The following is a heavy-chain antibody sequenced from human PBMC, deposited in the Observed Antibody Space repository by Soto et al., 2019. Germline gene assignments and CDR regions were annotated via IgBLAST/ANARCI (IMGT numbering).Heavy chain of an antibody. Sequence: SETLSLTCAVYGGSFSGYYCSWIRQPPWKGLEWIGEINHSGSTNYNPSLKSRVTISVDTSKNQFSLKLSSVTAADTAVYYCARGQRLDAFDICGQRTMVTFSS. J-gene: IGHJ3*02. CDR3: ARGQRLDAFDI. CDR2: INHSGST. D-gene: IGHD6-19*01. V-gene: IGHV4-34*01. CDR1: GGSFSGYY.